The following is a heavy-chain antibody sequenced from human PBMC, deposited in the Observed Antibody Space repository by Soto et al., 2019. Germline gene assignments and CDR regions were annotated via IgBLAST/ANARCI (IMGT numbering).Heavy chain of an antibody. Sequence: SETLSLTCAVYGGSFSGYYWSWIRQPPGKGLEWIGEINHSGSTNYNPSLKSRLTMSVDTSKDQFSLNLSSVTAADTAIYYCARANWYCEYWGQGILVTVSS. D-gene: IGHD7-27*01. CDR2: INHSGST. CDR3: ARANWYCEY. V-gene: IGHV4-34*01. CDR1: GGSFSGYY. J-gene: IGHJ4*02.